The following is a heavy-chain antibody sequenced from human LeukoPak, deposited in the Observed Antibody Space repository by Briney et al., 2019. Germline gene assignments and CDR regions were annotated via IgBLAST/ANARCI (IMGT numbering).Heavy chain of an antibody. V-gene: IGHV3-23*01. CDR2: ISGSGGST. D-gene: IGHD6-6*01. Sequence: PGGSLRLSCAASGFTFSSYGMSWVRQAPGKGLEWVSAISGSGGSTYYADSVKGRFTISRDNSKNTLYLQMNSLRAEDTAIYYCARDGQYSSSAGDFDYWGQGTLVTVSS. J-gene: IGHJ4*02. CDR1: GFTFSSYG. CDR3: ARDGQYSSSAGDFDY.